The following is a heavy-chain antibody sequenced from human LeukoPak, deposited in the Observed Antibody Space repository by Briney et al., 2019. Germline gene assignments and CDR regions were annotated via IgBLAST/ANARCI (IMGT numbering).Heavy chain of an antibody. CDR1: GFKFADAP. Sequence: GGSLRLSCTASGFKFADAPMHWVRQPPGKGLEWIALITWGATDSYYADSVKGRFTISRDNSKNTLYLQMNSLRAEDTAVYYCARLWGYYDSSGYSWGQGTLVTVSS. CDR2: ITWGATDS. CDR3: ARLWGYYDSSGYS. V-gene: IGHV3-43*01. J-gene: IGHJ5*02. D-gene: IGHD3-22*01.